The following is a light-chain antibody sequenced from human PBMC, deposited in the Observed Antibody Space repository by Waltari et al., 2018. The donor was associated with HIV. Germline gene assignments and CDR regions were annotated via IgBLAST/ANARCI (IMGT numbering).Light chain of an antibody. CDR2: RYD. J-gene: IGLJ3*02. V-gene: IGLV10-54*01. CDR1: NYNVGDQA. CDR3: SAWDSTLGAWV. Sequence: QSGMTQPPSVSKDLRPTATINCTGNNYNVGDQAAPWLNTQQGPPPNTLSYRYDDRPSVISERFSASRSGNTASLTITALQPEDEADYYCSAWDSTLGAWVFGGGTKLTVL.